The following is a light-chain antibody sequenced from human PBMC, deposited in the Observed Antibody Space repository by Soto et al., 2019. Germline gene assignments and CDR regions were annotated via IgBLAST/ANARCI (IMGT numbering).Light chain of an antibody. J-gene: IGLJ2*01. CDR2: DDS. CDR3: QVWDTSRDPVV. CDR1: NIGSKS. V-gene: IGLV3-21*02. Sequence: SYELTQPPSVSVAPGQTARISCGGNNIGSKSVHWYQQRPGQAPVLVVSDDSDRPSGIPERFSGSNSGITATLTISRVEAGDEADYYCQVWDTSRDPVVFGGGTMLTVL.